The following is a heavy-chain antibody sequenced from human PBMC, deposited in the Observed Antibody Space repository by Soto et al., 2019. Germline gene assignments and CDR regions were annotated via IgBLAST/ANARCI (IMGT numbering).Heavy chain of an antibody. CDR2: IYYSGST. CDR1: GGSISSYY. V-gene: IGHV4-59*01. CDR3: ARDSGSGYVHY. D-gene: IGHD5-12*01. Sequence: SETLSLTCTVSGGSISSYYWSWIRQPPGKGLEWIGYIYYSGSTNYNPSLKSRVTISVDTSKNQFSLKLSSVTAADTAVYYCARDSGSGYVHYWGQGTLVTVSS. J-gene: IGHJ4*02.